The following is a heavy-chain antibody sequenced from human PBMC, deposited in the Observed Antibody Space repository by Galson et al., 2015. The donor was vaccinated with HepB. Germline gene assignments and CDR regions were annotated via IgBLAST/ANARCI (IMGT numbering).Heavy chain of an antibody. CDR2: ISYDGSSQ. CDR1: GFTFSNFA. D-gene: IGHD3-10*01. J-gene: IGHJ4*02. V-gene: IGHV3-30*18. CDR3: AKAAYYASGNYRFDY. Sequence: SLRLSCAASGFTFSNFAMHWVRQAPGKGLEWVAVISYDGSSQYYADLVKGRFTISRDNSKNTLYLQMNSLRAEDTAVYYCAKAAYYASGNYRFDYWGQGALVTVSS.